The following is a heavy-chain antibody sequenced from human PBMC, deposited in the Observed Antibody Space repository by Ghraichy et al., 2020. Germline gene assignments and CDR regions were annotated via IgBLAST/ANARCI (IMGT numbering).Heavy chain of an antibody. J-gene: IGHJ4*02. Sequence: GGSLRLSCAASGFTFSDYYMSWIRQAPGKGLEWVSYISSSGSTIYYADSVKGRFTISRDNAKNSLYLQMSSLRAEDTAVYYCARGGVYYDIVTGYYRSIWTYDYWGQGTLVTVSS. D-gene: IGHD3-9*01. CDR1: GFTFSDYY. CDR2: ISSSGSTI. V-gene: IGHV3-11*01. CDR3: ARGGVYYDIVTGYYRSIWTYDY.